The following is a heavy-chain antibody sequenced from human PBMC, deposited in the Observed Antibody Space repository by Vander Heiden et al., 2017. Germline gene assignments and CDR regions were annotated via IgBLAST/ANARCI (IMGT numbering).Heavy chain of an antibody. V-gene: IGHV3-23*01. CDR1: GFTFSSYG. Sequence: EVQLLDSGGGLVQPGGSLRLSCVASGFTFSSYGMSWVRQAPGKGLEWVSTVGGSGSLTYYADSVQGRFTISRDNSKNTLYLQMNSLRAEDTAVYYCAKRGHCSGTTCYRYFDYWGQGTLVTVSS. CDR2: VGGSGSLT. J-gene: IGHJ4*02. CDR3: AKRGHCSGTTCYRYFDY. D-gene: IGHD2-2*01.